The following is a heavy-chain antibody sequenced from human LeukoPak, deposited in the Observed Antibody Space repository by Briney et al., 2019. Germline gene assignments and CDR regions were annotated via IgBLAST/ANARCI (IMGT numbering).Heavy chain of an antibody. J-gene: IGHJ3*02. D-gene: IGHD3-3*01. CDR1: GGSISSSDHY. CDR2: RHYSGDN. V-gene: IGHV4-39*01. CDR3: ARHRLEGDTFDI. Sequence: SETLSLTCTVSGGSISSSDHYWAWIRQPPGKGLEWIGSRHYSGDNYYSPSLKGRVTISVDTSRNEFALKLNSVTAADTAVYFCARHRLEGDTFDIWGQGTKVTVSS.